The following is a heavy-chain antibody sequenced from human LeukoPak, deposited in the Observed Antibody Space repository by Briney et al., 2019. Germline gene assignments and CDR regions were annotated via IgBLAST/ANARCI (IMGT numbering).Heavy chain of an antibody. CDR3: ARQGSTGYPNWFDP. CDR1: GGSISSNNYY. CDR2: IYYSGST. V-gene: IGHV4-39*01. Sequence: SETLSLTCTVSGGSISSNNYYWGWVRQPRGTGLEWIGSIYYSGSTYYNSSLKRRVTVSVDTSKNQFSLRLNSVTAADTAVYFCARQGSTGYPNWFDPWGPGTLVTVSS. D-gene: IGHD3-9*01. J-gene: IGHJ5*02.